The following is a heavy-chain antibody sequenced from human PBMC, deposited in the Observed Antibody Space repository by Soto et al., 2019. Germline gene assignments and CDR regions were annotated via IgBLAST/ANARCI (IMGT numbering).Heavy chain of an antibody. D-gene: IGHD1-26*01. CDR3: ARNGGYFFS. CDR2: ISYSGTT. J-gene: IGHJ4*02. Sequence: PSETLSLTCTVSGASISDYYWSWIRQPPGKGLEWIGYISYSGTTSYNPSLKSRVTISGDTSNNRFSLNLRSVTGADTAVYYCARNGGYFFSWGKGTMVTVCS. CDR1: GASISDYY. V-gene: IGHV4-59*08.